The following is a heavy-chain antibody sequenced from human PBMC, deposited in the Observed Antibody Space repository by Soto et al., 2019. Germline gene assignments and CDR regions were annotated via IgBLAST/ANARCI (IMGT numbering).Heavy chain of an antibody. D-gene: IGHD2-21*02. J-gene: IGHJ5*02. CDR3: ARVFVVVTARNWFDP. V-gene: IGHV4-34*01. Sequence: PSETLSLTCAVYGGSFSGYYWSWIRQPPGKGLEWIGEINHSGSTNYNPSLKSRVAISVDTSKNQFSLKLSSVTAADTAVYYCARVFVVVTARNWFDPWGQGTLVTVSS. CDR2: INHSGST. CDR1: GGSFSGYY.